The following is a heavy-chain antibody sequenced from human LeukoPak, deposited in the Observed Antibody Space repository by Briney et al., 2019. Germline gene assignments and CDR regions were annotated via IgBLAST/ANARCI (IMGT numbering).Heavy chain of an antibody. CDR3: AKCGDYGLYYFDY. V-gene: IGHV3-23*01. J-gene: IGHJ4*02. D-gene: IGHD4-17*01. CDR1: GFTFSSYA. Sequence: PGGSLRPSCAASGFTFSSYAMSWVRQAPGKGLEWVSAISGSGGSTYYADSVKGRFTISRDNSKNTLYLQMNSLRAEGTAVYYCAKCGDYGLYYFDYWGQGTLVTVSS. CDR2: ISGSGGST.